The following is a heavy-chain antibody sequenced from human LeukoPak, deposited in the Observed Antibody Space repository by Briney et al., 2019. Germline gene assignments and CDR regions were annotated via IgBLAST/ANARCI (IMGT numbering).Heavy chain of an antibody. Sequence: SQTLSLTCTVSGGSISSGSYYWSWIRQPAGKGLEWIGSIYYSGSTYYNPSLKSRVTISVDTSKNQFSLKLSSVTAADTAVYYCARGAAADNWFDPWGQGTLVTVSS. CDR1: GGSISSGSYY. CDR2: IYYSGST. D-gene: IGHD6-13*01. CDR3: ARGAAADNWFDP. J-gene: IGHJ5*02. V-gene: IGHV4-39*07.